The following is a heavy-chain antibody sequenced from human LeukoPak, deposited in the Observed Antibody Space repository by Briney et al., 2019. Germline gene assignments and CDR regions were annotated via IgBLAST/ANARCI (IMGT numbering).Heavy chain of an antibody. J-gene: IGHJ3*02. CDR3: ASSGPSAVDGQHYDI. CDR2: IYYSGNT. CDR1: GGSISSTNHY. Sequence: SETLSLTCSVSGGSISSTNHYWGWVRQPPGKGLEWIGSIYYSGNTYYNPSLKSRVTISVDTSKNQFSLKLSSVTAADTAVYYCASSGPSAVDGQHYDIWGQGTMVTVSS. D-gene: IGHD3-10*01. V-gene: IGHV4-39*07.